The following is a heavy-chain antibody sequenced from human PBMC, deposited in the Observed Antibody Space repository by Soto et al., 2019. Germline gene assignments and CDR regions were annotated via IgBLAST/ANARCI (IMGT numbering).Heavy chain of an antibody. J-gene: IGHJ6*02. Sequence: AGGSLRLSCAASGFTFSSYAMSWVRQAPGKGLEWVSAISGSGGSTYYADSVKGRFTISRDNSKNTLYLQMNSLRAEDTAVYYCAKPYCSSTSCYDYYGMDVWGQGTTVTVSS. V-gene: IGHV3-23*01. D-gene: IGHD2-2*01. CDR1: GFTFSSYA. CDR2: ISGSGGST. CDR3: AKPYCSSTSCYDYYGMDV.